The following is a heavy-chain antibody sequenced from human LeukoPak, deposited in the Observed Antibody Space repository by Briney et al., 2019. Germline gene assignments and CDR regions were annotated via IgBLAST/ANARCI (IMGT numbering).Heavy chain of an antibody. CDR1: GFTFRKYS. J-gene: IGHJ3*02. CDR3: ARVGENDAFDI. CDR2: IANDWGQSRT. Sequence: PGGSLRLSCAASGFTFRKYSMHWVRQAPGKRLEYVSAIANDWGQSRTYYANSVNGRFTISRDNSKNMMYLQMGRMRAEDMAVYHCARVGENDAFDIWGQGKMVTVSS. V-gene: IGHV3-64*01. D-gene: IGHD2-21*01.